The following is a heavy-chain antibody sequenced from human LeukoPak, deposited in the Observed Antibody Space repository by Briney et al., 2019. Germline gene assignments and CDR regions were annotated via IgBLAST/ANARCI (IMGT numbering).Heavy chain of an antibody. CDR3: ARHHDGDYFRFDY. CDR2: IYYSGST. Sequence: PSETLSLTCTVSGGSISSYYWSWIRQPPEKGLEWIGYIYYSGSTNYNPSLKSRVTISVDTSKNQFSLKLSSVTAADTAVYYCARHHDGDYFRFDYWGQGTLVTVSS. J-gene: IGHJ4*02. V-gene: IGHV4-59*08. D-gene: IGHD4-17*01. CDR1: GGSISSYY.